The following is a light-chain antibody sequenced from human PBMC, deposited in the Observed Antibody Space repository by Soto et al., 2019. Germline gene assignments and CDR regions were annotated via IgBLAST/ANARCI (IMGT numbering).Light chain of an antibody. CDR2: EVS. Sequence: QSALTQPASVSGSPGQSITISCTGTSNDVGGYNYVSWYQRHPGKAPKLIISEVSNRPSGVSNRFSGSKSGNTASLTISGLQTEDEAEYYCSSYTITTALVFGSGTKLTVL. J-gene: IGLJ1*01. CDR1: SNDVGGYNY. CDR3: SSYTITTALV. V-gene: IGLV2-14*01.